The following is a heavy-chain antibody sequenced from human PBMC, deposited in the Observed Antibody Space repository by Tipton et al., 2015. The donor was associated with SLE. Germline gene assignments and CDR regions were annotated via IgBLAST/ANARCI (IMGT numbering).Heavy chain of an antibody. CDR1: GGSISSNY. CDR2: ISNGGGT. CDR3: ARQNPYTDLFDP. J-gene: IGHJ5*02. Sequence: TLSLTCSVSGGSISSNYWIWIRQPPGKGLEWIGYISNGGGTNYNPSLKSRVTISVDTAKNQFSLKLTSVTAADTAVYYCARQNPYTDLFDPWGQGTLVTVSS. D-gene: IGHD2-2*02. V-gene: IGHV4-59*08.